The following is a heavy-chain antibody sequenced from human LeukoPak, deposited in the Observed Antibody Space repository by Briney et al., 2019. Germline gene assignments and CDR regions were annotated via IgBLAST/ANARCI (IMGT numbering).Heavy chain of an antibody. Sequence: PSETLSLTCGVFGVSINDYYWSWIRQCPGKGLEWIGEISHTEGTRYNPSLESRVTMSVGTSENQLSLKLIFVTAADTAVYYCARIRCGHSGSVCYNHWGLGTLVTVSS. D-gene: IGHD3-9*01. CDR3: ARIRCGHSGSVCYNH. CDR2: ISHTEGT. CDR1: GVSINDYY. V-gene: IGHV4-34*01. J-gene: IGHJ1*01.